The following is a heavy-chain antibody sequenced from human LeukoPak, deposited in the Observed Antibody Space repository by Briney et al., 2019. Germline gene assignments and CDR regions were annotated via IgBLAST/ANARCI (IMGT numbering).Heavy chain of an antibody. J-gene: IGHJ6*02. Sequence: GASVKVSCTASGFTLTTYGISWVRQAPRQGLEWMGWISGYTGNTNSAQKFQGRITMTTDTSSSTAYMDLRSLRSDDTAVYYCARLISTLIVEVTPYGMDVWGQGTTVAVSS. CDR2: ISGYTGNT. CDR1: GFTLTTYG. V-gene: IGHV1-18*01. CDR3: ARLISTLIVEVTPYGMDV. D-gene: IGHD3-22*01.